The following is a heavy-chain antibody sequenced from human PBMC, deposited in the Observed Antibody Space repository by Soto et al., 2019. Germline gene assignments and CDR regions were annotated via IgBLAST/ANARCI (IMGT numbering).Heavy chain of an antibody. CDR1: GGTFSSYA. CDR3: AVTVTTPYYYYGMDV. Sequence: SVKVSFKASGGTFSSYAISWLRQAPGQGLEWMGGIIPIFGTANYAQKFQGRVTITADESTSTAYMELSSLRSEDTAVYYCAVTVTTPYYYYGMDVWGQGTTVTVSS. CDR2: IIPIFGTA. J-gene: IGHJ6*02. V-gene: IGHV1-69*13. D-gene: IGHD4-17*01.